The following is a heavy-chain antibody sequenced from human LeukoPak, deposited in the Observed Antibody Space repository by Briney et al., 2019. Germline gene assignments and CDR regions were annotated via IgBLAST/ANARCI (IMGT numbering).Heavy chain of an antibody. D-gene: IGHD3-10*01. CDR3: AMVRGVVSAFDI. V-gene: IGHV4-4*07. J-gene: IGHJ3*02. CDR1: GGSISSYY. CDR2: IYTSGST. Sequence: SETLSLTCTVSGGSISSYYWSWIRQPAGKGLEWIGRIYTSGSTNYNPSLKSRVTMSVDTSKNQFSLKLSSVTAADTAVYYGAMVRGVVSAFDIWGQGTMVTVSS.